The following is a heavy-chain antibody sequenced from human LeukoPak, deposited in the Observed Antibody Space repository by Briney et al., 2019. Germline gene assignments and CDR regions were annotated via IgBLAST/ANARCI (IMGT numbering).Heavy chain of an antibody. CDR1: GYTFTGYY. J-gene: IGHJ6*03. D-gene: IGHD3-16*02. Sequence: GASVKVSCKASGYTFTGYYMHWVRQAPGQGLEWMGWINPNSGGTNYAQKFQGRVTMTRDTSISTAYMELSRLRSDDTAVYYCTRGRSGELPFPLYYMDVWGKGTTVTVSS. V-gene: IGHV1-2*02. CDR3: TRGRSGELPFPLYYMDV. CDR2: INPNSGGT.